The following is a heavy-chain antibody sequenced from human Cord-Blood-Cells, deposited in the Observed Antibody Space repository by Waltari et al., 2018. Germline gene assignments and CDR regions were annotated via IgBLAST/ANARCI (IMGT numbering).Heavy chain of an antibody. CDR3: AKEGWLTDAFDI. CDR2: ISGSGGST. V-gene: IGHV3-23*01. Sequence: EVQLLESGGGLVQPGGSLRLSCAASGFAFSSYALSWVSQAPGKGLEWVSAISGSGGSTYYADSVKGRFTISRDNSKNTLYLQMNSLRAEDTAVYYCAKEGWLTDAFDIWGQGTMVTVSS. J-gene: IGHJ3*02. CDR1: GFAFSSYA. D-gene: IGHD5-12*01.